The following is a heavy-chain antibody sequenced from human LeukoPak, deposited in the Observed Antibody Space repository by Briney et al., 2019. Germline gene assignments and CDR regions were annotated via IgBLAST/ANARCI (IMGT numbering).Heavy chain of an antibody. CDR2: ISWDGGST. CDR1: GFTFDDYT. CDR3: AKDKYSSSSGNYFDY. D-gene: IGHD6-6*01. V-gene: IGHV3-43*01. Sequence: PGGSLRLSCAASGFTFDDYTMHWVRQAPGKGLEWVSLISWDGGSTYYADSVKGRFTISRDNSKNSLYLQMNSLRTEDTALYYYAKDKYSSSSGNYFDYWGQGTLVTVSS. J-gene: IGHJ4*02.